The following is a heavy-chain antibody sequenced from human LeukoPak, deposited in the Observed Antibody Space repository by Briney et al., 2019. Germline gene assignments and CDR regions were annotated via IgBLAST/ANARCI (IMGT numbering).Heavy chain of an antibody. V-gene: IGHV3-33*06. Sequence: GRSLRLSCAASGFTFSSYGMHWVRQAPGKGLEWVAVIWYDGSNKYYADSVKGRFTISRDNSKNTLYLQMNSLRAEDTAVYYCAKVLWFGELLFDPGFDYWGQGTLVTVSS. D-gene: IGHD3-10*01. CDR2: IWYDGSNK. CDR1: GFTFSSYG. CDR3: AKVLWFGELLFDPGFDY. J-gene: IGHJ4*02.